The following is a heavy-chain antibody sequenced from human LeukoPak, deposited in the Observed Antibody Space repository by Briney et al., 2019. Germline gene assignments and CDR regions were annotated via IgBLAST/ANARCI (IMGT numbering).Heavy chain of an antibody. J-gene: IGHJ4*02. Sequence: ASVKVSCKVSGYTLTELSMHWVRQAPGKGLEWMGGFDPEDGETIYAQKFQGRVTMTEDTSTDTAYMELSSLRSEDTAVYYCAITPQYSGGWYIWGQGTLVTVSS. CDR2: FDPEDGET. D-gene: IGHD6-19*01. V-gene: IGHV1-24*01. CDR1: GYTLTELS. CDR3: AITPQYSGGWYI.